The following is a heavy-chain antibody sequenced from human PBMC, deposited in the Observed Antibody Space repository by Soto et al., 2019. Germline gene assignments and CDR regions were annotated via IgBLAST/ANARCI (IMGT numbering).Heavy chain of an antibody. CDR3: SKGDGGYFDH. Sequence: EVQLLESGGGLVQPGGSLRLSCVASGFSFSNYAMIWVRQAPGKGPEWVSSIEISGRATYYADAVKGRFTISRDDSKNAVYLQMNSRRGEDTAVYFCSKGDGGYFDHWGQGSLVTVSS. CDR2: IEISGRAT. CDR1: GFSFSNYA. D-gene: IGHD3-16*01. J-gene: IGHJ4*02. V-gene: IGHV3-23*05.